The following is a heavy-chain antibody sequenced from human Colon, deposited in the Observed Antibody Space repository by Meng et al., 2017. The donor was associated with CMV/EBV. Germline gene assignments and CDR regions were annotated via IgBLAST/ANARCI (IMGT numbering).Heavy chain of an antibody. D-gene: IGHD2/OR15-2a*01. V-gene: IGHV3-30*02. CDR1: GITFGSHD. CDR2: IWHSGSDG. J-gene: IGHJ4*02. Sequence: VRLVGAGGGLVLPGGPFGLSCAASGITFGSHDMNWGSQSPGKGLEWVAFIWHSGSDGFYADYVKGRFTISRDNSKSTLYLEMNSLTVEDTAVYYCAKLASAFHAGDYWGQGILVTVSS. CDR3: AKLASAFHAGDY.